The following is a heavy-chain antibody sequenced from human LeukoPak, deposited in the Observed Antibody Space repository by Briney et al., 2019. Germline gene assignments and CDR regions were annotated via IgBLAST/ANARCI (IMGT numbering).Heavy chain of an antibody. CDR1: GGSFSGYY. CDR3: ASGDYDILTGYSDY. V-gene: IGHV4-34*01. CDR2: INHSGST. D-gene: IGHD3-9*01. Sequence: SETLSLTCAVYGGSFSGYYCSWIRQPPGKGLEWIGEINHSGSTNYNPSLKSRVTISVDTSKNQFSLKLSSVTAADTAVYYCASGDYDILTGYSDYWGQGTLVTVSS. J-gene: IGHJ4*02.